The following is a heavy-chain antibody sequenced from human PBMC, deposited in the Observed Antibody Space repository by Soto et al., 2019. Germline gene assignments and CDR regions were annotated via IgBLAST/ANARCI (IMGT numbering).Heavy chain of an antibody. CDR3: AHTWGLPFDY. Sequence: QITLKESGPTLVKPTQTLTLTCTYSGFSLRTTGVGVGWIRQPPGKALEWLGIIYWDGDKRYSPSLKSRLTLTSDISKSQVVLTMTNMGPVDTATYFCAHTWGLPFDYWGPGNLVIVSS. D-gene: IGHD3-16*01. V-gene: IGHV2-5*02. J-gene: IGHJ4*02. CDR2: IYWDGDK. CDR1: GFSLRTTGVG.